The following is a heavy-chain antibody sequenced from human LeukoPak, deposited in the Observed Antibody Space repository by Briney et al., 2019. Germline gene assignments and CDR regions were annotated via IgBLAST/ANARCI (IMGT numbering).Heavy chain of an antibody. Sequence: SETLSLTCTVSGGSISSYYWSWIRQLPGKGLEWIGYIYYSGSTNYNPSLKSRVTISVDTSKNQFSLKLSSVTAADTAVYYCAREDGYNFNDAFDIWGQGTMVTVSS. D-gene: IGHD5-24*01. CDR1: GGSISSYY. J-gene: IGHJ3*02. CDR2: IYYSGST. V-gene: IGHV4-59*12. CDR3: AREDGYNFNDAFDI.